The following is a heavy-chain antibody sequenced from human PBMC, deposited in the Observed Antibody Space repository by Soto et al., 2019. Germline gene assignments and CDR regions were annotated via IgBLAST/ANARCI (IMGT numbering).Heavy chain of an antibody. CDR3: AKSSGWYFDY. D-gene: IGHD6-19*01. J-gene: IGHJ4*02. CDR1: GFTFSSYA. CDR2: ISGSSSYI. V-gene: IGHV3-21*01. Sequence: GGSLRLSCAASGFTFSSYAMSWVRQAPGKGLVWVSAISGSSSYIYYADSVKGRFTISRDNAKNSLYLQMNSLRAEDTAVYYCAKSSGWYFDYWGQGTLVTVSS.